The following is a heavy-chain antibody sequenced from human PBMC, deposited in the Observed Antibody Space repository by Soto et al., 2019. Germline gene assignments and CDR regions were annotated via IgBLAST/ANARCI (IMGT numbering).Heavy chain of an antibody. Sequence: SETLSLTCTVSGGSISSYYWSWIRQPPGKGLEWIGYIYYSGSTNYNPSLKSRVTISVDTSKNQFSLKLSSVTAADTAVYYCARSAATTAPYYFDYWGQGTLVTVSS. V-gene: IGHV4-59*01. CDR1: GGSISSYY. D-gene: IGHD5-12*01. CDR2: IYYSGST. J-gene: IGHJ4*02. CDR3: ARSAATTAPYYFDY.